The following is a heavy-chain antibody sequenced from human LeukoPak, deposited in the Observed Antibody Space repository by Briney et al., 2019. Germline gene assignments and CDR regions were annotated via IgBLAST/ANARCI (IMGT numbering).Heavy chain of an antibody. J-gene: IGHJ4*02. CDR1: GYTFTSYY. Sequence: ASVTVSCKASGYTFTSYYMHWVRQAPGQGLEWMGIINPSGGSTSYAQKFQGRVTMTRDMSTSTVYMELSSLRSEDTAVYYCAISGEQQLVLFYWGQGTLVTVSS. D-gene: IGHD6-6*01. CDR3: AISGEQQLVLFY. CDR2: INPSGGST. V-gene: IGHV1-46*01.